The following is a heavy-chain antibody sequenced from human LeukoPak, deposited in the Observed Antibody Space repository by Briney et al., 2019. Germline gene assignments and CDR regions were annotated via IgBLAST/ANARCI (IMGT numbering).Heavy chain of an antibody. Sequence: GGSLRLSCAASGFTVSGNYMSWVRQAPGKGLEWVSVIYSGGDTYSADSVKGRFTISRDNSKNTVYLQMNSLRAEDTAVYYCAREGGGDYGDYLRYWGQGTLVTVSS. V-gene: IGHV3-53*01. D-gene: IGHD4-17*01. CDR3: AREGGGDYGDYLRY. CDR2: IYSGGDT. CDR1: GFTVSGNY. J-gene: IGHJ4*02.